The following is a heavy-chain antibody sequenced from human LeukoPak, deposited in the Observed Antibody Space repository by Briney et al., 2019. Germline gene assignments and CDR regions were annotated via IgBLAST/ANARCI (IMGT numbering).Heavy chain of an antibody. V-gene: IGHV3-20*04. CDR1: GFTFHDYD. CDR3: ARRDYYGSGSPDF. J-gene: IGHJ4*02. D-gene: IGHD3-10*01. Sequence: GGSLRLSCAASGFTFHDYDMSWVRQSPGKGLEWVSGINWNGDRTGYADSVEGRFTISRDNAKKSLYLQMNSLRAEDTALYYCARRDYYGSGSPDFWGQGTLVTVSS. CDR2: INWNGDRT.